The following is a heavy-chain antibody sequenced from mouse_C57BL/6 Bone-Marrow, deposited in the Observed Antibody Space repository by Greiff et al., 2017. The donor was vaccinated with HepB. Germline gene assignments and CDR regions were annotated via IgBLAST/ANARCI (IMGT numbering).Heavy chain of an antibody. CDR1: EYKFPPHD. J-gene: IGHJ1*03. CDR2: INRDGGST. Sequence: EVKVVESGGGLVQPGESRKLSCESNEYKFPPHDMSWVGKTPESRLELVAAINRDGGSTYYPDTMERRFIISRENTKKTLYLQMSSLRSEATALYYCARRAYSNRYWYFDVWGTGTTVTVSS. CDR3: ARRAYSNRYWYFDV. D-gene: IGHD2-5*01. V-gene: IGHV5-2*01.